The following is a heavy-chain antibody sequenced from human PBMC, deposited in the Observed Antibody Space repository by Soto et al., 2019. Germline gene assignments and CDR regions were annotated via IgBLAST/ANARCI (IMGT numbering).Heavy chain of an antibody. CDR3: ARGGDITAYGSGSRPLFDAFDI. D-gene: IGHD3-10*01. J-gene: IGHJ3*02. CDR1: GYTFTSYY. Sequence: QVQLVQSGAEVKKPGASVKVSCKASGYTFTSYYMHWVRQAPGQGLEWMGIINPSGGSTSYAQKFQGRVTMTRDTSTSTVYMELSSLRSEDTAVYYCARGGDITAYGSGSRPLFDAFDIWSQGTMVTVSS. CDR2: INPSGGST. V-gene: IGHV1-46*01.